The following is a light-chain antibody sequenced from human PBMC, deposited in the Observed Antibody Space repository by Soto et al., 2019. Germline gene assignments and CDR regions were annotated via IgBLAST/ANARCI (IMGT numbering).Light chain of an antibody. CDR1: QSVSSSY. CDR3: QQYGSSPIT. V-gene: IGKV3-20*01. CDR2: GES. J-gene: IGKJ2*01. Sequence: EIVLTQCPGTLSLSPGERASLSCRASQSVSSSYLAWYQQKPGQAPRLLIYGESSRATGITNRFRGSGSGTEFTLTISRLEPEDFAGYYCQQYGSSPITFGQGTKREIK.